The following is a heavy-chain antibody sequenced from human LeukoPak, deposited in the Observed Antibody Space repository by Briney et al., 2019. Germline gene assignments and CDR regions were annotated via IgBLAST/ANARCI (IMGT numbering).Heavy chain of an antibody. D-gene: IGHD5-18*01. CDR1: GYSFTSYW. CDR2: IYPGDSDT. Sequence: GESLKISCKGSGYSFTSYWIGWVRQMPGKGLEWMGIIYPGDSDTRYSPSFQGQVTISADKSISTAYLQWGSLKASDTAMYYCAIISDGYRRSYCFDYWGQGTLVTVSS. V-gene: IGHV5-51*01. CDR3: AIISDGYRRSYCFDY. J-gene: IGHJ4*02.